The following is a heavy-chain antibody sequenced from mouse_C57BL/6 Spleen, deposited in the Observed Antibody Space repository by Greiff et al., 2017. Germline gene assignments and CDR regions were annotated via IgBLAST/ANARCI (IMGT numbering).Heavy chain of an antibody. CDR1: GYTFTSYW. J-gene: IGHJ1*03. CDR2: IYPSDSET. V-gene: IGHV1-61*01. CDR3: ARSSAYPWYFDV. D-gene: IGHD5-1*01. Sequence: VQLQQPGAELVRPGSSVKLSCKASGYTFTSYWMDWVKQRPGQGLEWIGNIYPSDSETHYNQKFKDKATLTVDKSSSTAYMQLSSLTSEDSAVYYCARSSAYPWYFDVWGTGTTVTVSS.